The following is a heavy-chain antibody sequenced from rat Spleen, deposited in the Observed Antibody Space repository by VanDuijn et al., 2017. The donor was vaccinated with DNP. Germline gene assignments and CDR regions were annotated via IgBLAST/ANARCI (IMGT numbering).Heavy chain of an antibody. CDR2: ISYRGST. V-gene: IGHV3-1*01. D-gene: IGHD1-11*01. CDR1: GYFITNNY. Sequence: DVQLQESGPGLVKPSQSLSLTCSVTGYFITNNYWAWIRKFPGNKMEWMGYISYRGSTGYNPSIKSRIPITRDTSKNQFFVQLNSITTGDTATYYCARGLNYGGYNYYWYFDFWGPGTMVTVSS. CDR3: ARGLNYGGYNYYWYFDF. J-gene: IGHJ1*01.